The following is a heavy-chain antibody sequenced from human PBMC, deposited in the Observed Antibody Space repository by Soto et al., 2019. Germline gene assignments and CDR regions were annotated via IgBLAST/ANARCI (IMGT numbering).Heavy chain of an antibody. CDR3: ARGPGVTIFGVVTPYYYGMDV. J-gene: IGHJ6*02. Sequence: ASVKVSCKASGYTFTSYDINWVRQATGQGLEWMGWMNPNSGNTGYAQKFQGRVTMTRNTSISTAYMELSSLRSEEKAVYYCARGPGVTIFGVVTPYYYGMDVWGPGTTVTVSS. CDR2: MNPNSGNT. CDR1: GYTFTSYD. V-gene: IGHV1-8*01. D-gene: IGHD3-3*01.